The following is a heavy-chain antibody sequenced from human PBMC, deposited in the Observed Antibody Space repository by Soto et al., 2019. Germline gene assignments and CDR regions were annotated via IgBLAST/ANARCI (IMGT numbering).Heavy chain of an antibody. Sequence: EVQLVESGGGLVKPGGSLRLSCVASGLPLTTYSMNWVRQAPGGELEWVASISSLSGYIYYADSVKGRFTISRGNAENSMYLQMNSLRAEDTGVYFCARETSYGQSATIVGEFWGQGTLVTVSS. D-gene: IGHD3-10*01. CDR3: ARETSYGQSATIVGEF. CDR1: GLPLTTYS. J-gene: IGHJ4*02. V-gene: IGHV3-21*01. CDR2: ISSLSGYI.